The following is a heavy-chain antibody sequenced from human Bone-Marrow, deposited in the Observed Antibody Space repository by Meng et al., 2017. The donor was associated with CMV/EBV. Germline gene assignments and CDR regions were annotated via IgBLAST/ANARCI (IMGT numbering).Heavy chain of an antibody. Sequence: GESLKISCAASGFTFSSYGMHWVRQAPGKGLEWVAFIRYDGSNKYYADSVKGRFTISRDNSKNTLYLQMNSLRAEDTAVYYCARGTSRDYWGQGTLVTVSS. D-gene: IGHD2-2*01. CDR1: GFTFSSYG. CDR3: ARGTSRDY. CDR2: IRYDGSNK. J-gene: IGHJ4*02. V-gene: IGHV3-30*02.